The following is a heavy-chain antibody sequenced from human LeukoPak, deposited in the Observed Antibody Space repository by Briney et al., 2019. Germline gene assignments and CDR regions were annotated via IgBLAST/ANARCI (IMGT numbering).Heavy chain of an antibody. CDR1: GFTFSSYW. CDR2: IKQDGSEK. CDR3: ASLPQYYDFWSGDYYYYMDV. J-gene: IGHJ6*03. V-gene: IGHV3-7*01. D-gene: IGHD3-3*01. Sequence: GGSLRLPCAASGFTFSSYWMSWVRQAPGKGLEWVANIKQDGSEKYYVDSVKGRFTISRDNAKNSLYLQMNSLRAEDTAVYYCASLPQYYDFWSGDYYYYMDVWGKGTTVTVSS.